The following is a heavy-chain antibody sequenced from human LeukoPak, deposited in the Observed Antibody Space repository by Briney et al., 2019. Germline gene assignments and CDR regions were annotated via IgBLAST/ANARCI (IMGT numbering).Heavy chain of an antibody. CDR1: GGSISSGSYY. J-gene: IGHJ4*02. V-gene: IGHV4-61*02. D-gene: IGHD5-18*01. CDR3: AREADTAMVPRVDY. Sequence: PSETLSLTCTVSGGSISSGSYYWGWIRQPAGKGLEWIGRIYTSGSTNYNPSLKSRVTISVDTSKNQFSLKLSSVTAADTAVYYCAREADTAMVPRVDYWGQGTLVTVSS. CDR2: IYTSGST.